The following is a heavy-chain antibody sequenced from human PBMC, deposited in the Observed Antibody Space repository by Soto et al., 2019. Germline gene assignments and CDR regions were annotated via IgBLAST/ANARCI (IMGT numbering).Heavy chain of an antibody. J-gene: IGHJ3*02. Sequence: GGALRLSCAASVFTFSDYYMSWIRQAPGKGLAWVSYISSSSSYTNYADSVKGRFTISRDNAKNSLYLQMNSLRAEDTAVYYCAREENYDFWSGYYIGSAFDIWGQGTMVTVSS. V-gene: IGHV3-11*06. CDR2: ISSSSSYT. D-gene: IGHD3-3*01. CDR3: AREENYDFWSGYYIGSAFDI. CDR1: VFTFSDYY.